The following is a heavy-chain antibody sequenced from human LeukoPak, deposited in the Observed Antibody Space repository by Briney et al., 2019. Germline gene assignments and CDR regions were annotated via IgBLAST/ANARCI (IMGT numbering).Heavy chain of an antibody. CDR2: IKPNSGGT. D-gene: IGHD4/OR15-4a*01. CDR1: GYTFTGHY. V-gene: IGHV1-2*02. CDR3: ARATANCLSPGAFDI. J-gene: IGHJ3*02. Sequence: SVKVSCKASGYTFTGHYMHWVRQDPGQALEWMGWIKPNSGGTNYAQKLQGRVTMTRDTSISTAYMELSRLRSDDTAVYYCARATANCLSPGAFDIWGEGTMVTVSS.